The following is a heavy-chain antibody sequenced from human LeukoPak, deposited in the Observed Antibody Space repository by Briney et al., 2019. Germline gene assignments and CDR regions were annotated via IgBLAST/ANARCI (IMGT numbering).Heavy chain of an antibody. V-gene: IGHV4-34*01. J-gene: IGHJ4*02. CDR1: GGSFSGYY. CDR3: ARHFAVAALDY. Sequence: SETLSLTCAVYGGSFSGYYWSWIRQPPGKGLEWIGSIYYSGSTYYNPSLKSRATISVDTSKNQFSLKLSSVTAADTAVYYCARHFAVAALDYWGQGTLVTVSS. D-gene: IGHD6-19*01. CDR2: IYYSGST.